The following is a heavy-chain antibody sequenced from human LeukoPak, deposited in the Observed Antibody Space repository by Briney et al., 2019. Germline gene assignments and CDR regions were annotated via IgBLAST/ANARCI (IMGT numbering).Heavy chain of an antibody. CDR2: ISGSGGST. Sequence: GGSLRLSCAASGFTFSSYAMSWVRQAPGKGLEWVSAISGSGGSTYYADPVKGRFTISRDNSKNTLYLQMNSLRAEDTAVYYCAKVLAKYSSGWPTDYWGQGTLVTVSS. D-gene: IGHD6-19*01. J-gene: IGHJ4*02. CDR3: AKVLAKYSSGWPTDY. CDR1: GFTFSSYA. V-gene: IGHV3-23*01.